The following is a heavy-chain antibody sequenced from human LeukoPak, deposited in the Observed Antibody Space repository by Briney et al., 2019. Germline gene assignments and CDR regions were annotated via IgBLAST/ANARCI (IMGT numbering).Heavy chain of an antibody. CDR3: TRDQGYAFDY. D-gene: IGHD2-8*01. CDR2: IRTTAERANYA. V-gene: IGHV3-11*05. CDR1: GFNFTDYP. Sequence: GGSLRLSCAASGFNFTDYPMNWVRQAPGRGLEWVSNIRTTAERANYANYADAVRGRVTVYGDDAKYTLYLHINGQRYDDTALYYCTRDQGYAFDYWGQGILVTVSS. J-gene: IGHJ4*02.